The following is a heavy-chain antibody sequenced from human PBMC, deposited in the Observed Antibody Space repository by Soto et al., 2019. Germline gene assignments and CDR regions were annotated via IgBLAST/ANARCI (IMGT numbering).Heavy chain of an antibody. CDR3: TRSNYLGSGTFDY. V-gene: IGHV1-18*01. D-gene: IGHD3-10*01. J-gene: IGHJ4*02. CDR2: ISGASRST. CDR1: GYTFTTYG. Sequence: QVQLVQSGGEVRKTEASVKVSCNASGYTFTTYGVSWVRQAPGQGLEWLAWISGASRSTYYAQNFQDRVTVTTDPPTDSASMELRSRRCDASAIDCCTRSNYLGSGTFDYWGQGTQVTVSS.